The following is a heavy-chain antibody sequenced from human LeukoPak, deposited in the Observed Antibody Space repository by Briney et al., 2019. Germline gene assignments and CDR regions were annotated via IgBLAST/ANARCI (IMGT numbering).Heavy chain of an antibody. D-gene: IGHD3-9*01. CDR3: ARVYRDILTGYFLRFILDI. Sequence: SVKVSCKASGYTFTSYGISWVRQAPGQGLEWMGWISAYNGNTNYAQKLQGRVTMTTDTSTSTAYMELRSLRSDDTAVYYCARVYRDILTGYFLRFILDIWGQGTMVTVSS. CDR1: GYTFTSYG. CDR2: ISAYNGNT. V-gene: IGHV1-18*01. J-gene: IGHJ3*02.